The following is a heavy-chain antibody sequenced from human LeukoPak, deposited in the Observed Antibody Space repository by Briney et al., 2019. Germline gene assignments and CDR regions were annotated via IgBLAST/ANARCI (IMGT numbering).Heavy chain of an antibody. J-gene: IGHJ4*02. Sequence: TPSETLSLTCSVSGGSVRSSGYYWGWIRQPPEKGLEWIGTIYHSGSTYYNPSLKSRVTISVDRSKNQFSLKLSSVTAADTAVYYCARVTTEWKWLAPYYFDYWGQGTLVTVSS. CDR1: GGSVRSSGYY. CDR3: ARVTTEWKWLAPYYFDY. CDR2: IYHSGST. D-gene: IGHD6-19*01. V-gene: IGHV4-39*07.